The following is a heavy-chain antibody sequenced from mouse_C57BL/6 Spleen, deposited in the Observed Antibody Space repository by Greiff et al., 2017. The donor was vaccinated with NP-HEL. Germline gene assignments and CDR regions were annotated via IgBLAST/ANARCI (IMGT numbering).Heavy chain of an antibody. V-gene: IGHV1-19*01. CDR2: INPYNGGT. J-gene: IGHJ2*01. CDR3: ARYTTVVALDY. CDR1: GYTFTDYY. Sequence: EVKLQQSGPVLVKPGALVKMSCKASGYTFTDYYMNWVKQSHGKSLEWIGVINPYNGGTSYNQKFKGKATLTVDKSSSTAYMELNSLTSEDSAVYYCARYTTVVALDYWGQGTTLTVSS. D-gene: IGHD1-1*01.